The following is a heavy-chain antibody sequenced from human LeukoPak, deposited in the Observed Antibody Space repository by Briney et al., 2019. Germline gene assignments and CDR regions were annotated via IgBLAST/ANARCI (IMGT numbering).Heavy chain of an antibody. V-gene: IGHV2-70*11. CDR3: ARIQYYYDSSGYFLDY. CDR2: IDWDDDK. J-gene: IGHJ4*02. CDR1: GFSLSTRGMC. Sequence: SGPTLVNPTQTLTLTCTFSGFSLSTRGMCVSWIRQPPGKALEWLARIDWDDDKYYSTSLKTRLTISKDTSKNQVVLTMTNMDPVDTATYYCARIQYYYDSSGYFLDYWGQGTLVTVSS. D-gene: IGHD3-22*01.